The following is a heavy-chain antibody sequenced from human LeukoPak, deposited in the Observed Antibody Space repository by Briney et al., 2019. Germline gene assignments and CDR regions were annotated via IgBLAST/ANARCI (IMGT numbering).Heavy chain of an antibody. CDR2: IHPYDGNT. CDR1: GYSFTSFG. D-gene: IGHD2-15*01. J-gene: IGHJ4*02. Sequence: ASVKVSCKASGYSFTSFGISWVRQAPGQGLEWMGWIHPYDGNTNHAQKFQGRITMTTDPSTSTAYMELSNLVSGDTAVYFCARDERDTCNGGPCYYFYYWGQGTLVTVSS. CDR3: ARDERDTCNGGPCYYFYY. V-gene: IGHV1-18*04.